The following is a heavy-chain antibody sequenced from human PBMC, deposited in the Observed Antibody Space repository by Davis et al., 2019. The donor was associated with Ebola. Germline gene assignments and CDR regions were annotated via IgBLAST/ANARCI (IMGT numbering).Heavy chain of an antibody. V-gene: IGHV2-70*01. CDR2: VDWDDNK. J-gene: IGHJ4*02. Sequence: TLSLTCTVSGGSVSSGSYYWSWIRQPPGKALAWLAPVDWDDNKYYSTSLKTSLTISKDSSKNQVVLTMTNMDPVDTATYYCARIFIGRSNGFPMNSQEYYFDYWGQGTLVTVSS. D-gene: IGHD2-8*01. CDR3: ARIFIGRSNGFPMNSQEYYFDY. CDR1: GGSVSSGSYY.